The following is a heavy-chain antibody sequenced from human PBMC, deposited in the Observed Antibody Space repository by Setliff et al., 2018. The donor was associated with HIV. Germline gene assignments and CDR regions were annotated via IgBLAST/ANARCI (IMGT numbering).Heavy chain of an antibody. Sequence: PSETLSLTCSVSGDSISSGSYFWGWIRQTPGKGLEWIGNIYYTGFAYYNPSLKSRVTISLDTSNTHFFLNLTSVADADTAVYFCTREGRGDPAMATTRIYYLGQGKLVTVSS. CDR2: IYYTGFA. V-gene: IGHV4-39*02. CDR1: GDSISSGSYF. CDR3: TREGRGDPAMATTRIYY. J-gene: IGHJ4*02. D-gene: IGHD1-1*01.